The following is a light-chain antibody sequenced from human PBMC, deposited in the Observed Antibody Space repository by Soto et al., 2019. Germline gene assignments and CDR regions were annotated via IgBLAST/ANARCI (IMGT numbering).Light chain of an antibody. V-gene: IGLV2-14*01. J-gene: IGLJ2*01. CDR3: SSYTSSSVV. Sequence: QSVLTQPASVSGSPGQSITISCTGTSRDVGGYNYVSWYQQHPGKAPKLMIYDVSNRPSGVSNRFSGSKSGNTASLTISGLQAEDEADYYCSSYTSSSVVFGAGTKLTVL. CDR1: SRDVGGYNY. CDR2: DVS.